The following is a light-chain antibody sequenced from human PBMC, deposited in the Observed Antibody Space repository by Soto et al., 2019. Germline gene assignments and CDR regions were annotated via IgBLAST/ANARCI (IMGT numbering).Light chain of an antibody. J-gene: IGKJ1*01. Sequence: PGERATLSCRASQSVSSNYLAWYQQKLGQAPRLLIYGASSRATGIPDRFSGSGSGTDFTLTISRLEPEDFAVYYCQQYGTSLPWTFGQGTKVESK. CDR2: GAS. V-gene: IGKV3-20*01. CDR1: QSVSSNY. CDR3: QQYGTSLPWT.